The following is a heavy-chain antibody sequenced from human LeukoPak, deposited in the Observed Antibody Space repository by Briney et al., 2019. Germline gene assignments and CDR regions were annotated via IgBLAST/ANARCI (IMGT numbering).Heavy chain of an antibody. Sequence: GGSLRLSCAASGFTFSDYYMSWIRQAPGKGLEWVSYISSSGSTIYYADSVKGRFTISRDNAKNSLYLQMNSLRAEDTAVYYCAREVDIVATTRFDYWGQGTLVTVSS. CDR3: AREVDIVATTRFDY. V-gene: IGHV3-11*04. J-gene: IGHJ4*02. CDR1: GFTFSDYY. D-gene: IGHD5-12*01. CDR2: ISSSGSTI.